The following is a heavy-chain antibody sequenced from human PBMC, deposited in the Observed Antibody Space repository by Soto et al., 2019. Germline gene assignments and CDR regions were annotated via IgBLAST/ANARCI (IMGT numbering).Heavy chain of an antibody. CDR1: GFTFSSYW. D-gene: IGHD3-10*01. J-gene: IGHJ6*03. V-gene: IGHV3-74*01. CDR3: ARGAGGYYYRDA. CDR2: IYRDGSRT. Sequence: EVQLVESGGGLVQPGGSLRLSCAASGFTFSSYWMHWGRQAPGKGLVWVSRIYRDGSRTSYADSVKGRFTISRDNAKNTLYLQMDSLSPADTAVYYCARGAGGYYYRDAWGKGTTVTVSS.